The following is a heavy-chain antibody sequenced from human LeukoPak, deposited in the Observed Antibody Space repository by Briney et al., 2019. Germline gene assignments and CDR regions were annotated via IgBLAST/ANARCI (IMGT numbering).Heavy chain of an antibody. J-gene: IGHJ5*02. V-gene: IGHV1-8*01. D-gene: IGHD3-10*01. Sequence: INWVXQASGQGLXXMGWMNPNNGNTGYAQKFQGRVTMTRDTSISTAYMELRGLRSEDTAVYYCVRDGEGVAISVNYWFDPWGQGTLVTVSS. CDR2: MNPNNGNT. CDR3: VRDGEGVAISVNYWFDP.